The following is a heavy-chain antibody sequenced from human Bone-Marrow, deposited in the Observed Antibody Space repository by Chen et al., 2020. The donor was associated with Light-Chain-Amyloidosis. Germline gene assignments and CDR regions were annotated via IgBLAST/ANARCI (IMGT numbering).Heavy chain of an antibody. CDR2: INNDGSFT. V-gene: IGHV3-74*02. D-gene: IGHD1-1*01. Sequence: EVQILESGGDLVQPGGSLRRSCEASGFKFRSYPMRWVRQASGKGLEWVSSINNDGSFTSYADSVKGRITSSGDNDKNTLYLQMTSLRAEDTALYYCAAGAYIRGRGILVTVSS. J-gene: IGHJ4*02. CDR1: GFKFRSYP. CDR3: AAGAYI.